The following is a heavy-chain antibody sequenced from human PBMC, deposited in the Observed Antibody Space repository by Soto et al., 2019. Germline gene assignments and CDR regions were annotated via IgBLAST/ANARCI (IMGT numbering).Heavy chain of an antibody. V-gene: IGHV3-33*01. CDR1: GFTFSSYG. CDR2: IWYDGSNK. J-gene: IGHJ5*02. D-gene: IGHD4-17*01. Sequence: QVQLVESGGGVVQPGRSLRLSCAASGFTFSSYGMHWVRQAPGKGLEWVAVIWYDGSNKYYADSVKGRFTISRDNSKNTLYLQMNSLRAEDTAVYYCAREVDYGDYDNWFDPWGQGTLVTVSS. CDR3: AREVDYGDYDNWFDP.